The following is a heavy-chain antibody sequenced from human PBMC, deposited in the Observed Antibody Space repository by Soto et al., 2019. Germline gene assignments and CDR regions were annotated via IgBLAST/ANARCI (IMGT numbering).Heavy chain of an antibody. V-gene: IGHV4-31*03. J-gene: IGHJ4*02. CDR1: GGSISSGGYY. CDR2: IYYSGST. CDR3: ARDHSSGWYKQEVDY. D-gene: IGHD6-19*01. Sequence: SETLSLTCTVSGGSISSGGYYWSWIRQHPGKGLEWIGYIYYSGSTYYNPSLKSRVTISVDTSKNQFSLKLSSVTAADTAVYYCARDHSSGWYKQEVDYWGKGTLVTVSS.